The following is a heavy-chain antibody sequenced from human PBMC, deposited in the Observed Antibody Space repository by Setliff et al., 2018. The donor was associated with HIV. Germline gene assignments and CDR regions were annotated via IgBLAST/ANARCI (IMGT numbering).Heavy chain of an antibody. CDR3: AREAAGGVIDYYHMDV. D-gene: IGHD3-16*02. Sequence: LRLSCAASGFTFSSYSMNWVRQAPGKGLEWVSYISSSSSTIYYADSVKGRFTISRDNAKNSLYLQMNSLRAEDTAVYYCAREAAGGVIDYYHMDVWGKGTTVTVSS. CDR1: GFTFSSYS. V-gene: IGHV3-48*01. CDR2: ISSSSSTI. J-gene: IGHJ6*03.